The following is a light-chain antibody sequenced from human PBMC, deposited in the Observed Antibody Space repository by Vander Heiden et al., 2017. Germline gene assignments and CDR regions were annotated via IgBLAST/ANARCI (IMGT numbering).Light chain of an antibody. Sequence: QSVLTQPPSASGTPAQSVTIPCSGSSSNIGSNTVNGYQHHPGRAPKLLTYSTNQRPSGVPNRSAGSRSGTSASLAIRGLQSEDEAHYYCAAWDDSLNGWVFGGGTKLTVL. CDR2: STN. J-gene: IGLJ3*02. V-gene: IGLV1-44*01. CDR1: SSNIGSNT. CDR3: AAWDDSLNGWV.